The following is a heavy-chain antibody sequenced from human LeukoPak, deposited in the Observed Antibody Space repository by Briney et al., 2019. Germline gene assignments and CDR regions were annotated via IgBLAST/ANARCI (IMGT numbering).Heavy chain of an antibody. CDR3: ARHFTAMASFDF. D-gene: IGHD5-18*01. V-gene: IGHV3-48*02. J-gene: IGHJ4*02. CDR2: ISSSSSTI. CDR1: GFTFSSYA. Sequence: PGGSLRLSCAASGFTFSSYAMSWVRQTPGKGLEWVSYISSSSSTIYYADSVKGRFTISRDNAKNSPYLQMNSLRDEDTAVYYCARHFTAMASFDFWGQGTLVTVSS.